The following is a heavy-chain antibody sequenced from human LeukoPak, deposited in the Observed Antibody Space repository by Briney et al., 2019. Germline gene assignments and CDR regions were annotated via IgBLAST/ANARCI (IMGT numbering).Heavy chain of an antibody. CDR3: ASGTTRTTGDDAFDI. CDR1: GFTFRSYG. D-gene: IGHD1-1*01. Sequence: GRSLRLSRAASGFTFRSYGMHWVREAPGKGLEGVAVIWDDGSNKYYADSVKGRFTISRDNSKNTLYLQMNSLRAEDTAVYYCASGTTRTTGDDAFDIWGQGTMVTVSS. V-gene: IGHV3-33*01. J-gene: IGHJ3*02. CDR2: IWDDGSNK.